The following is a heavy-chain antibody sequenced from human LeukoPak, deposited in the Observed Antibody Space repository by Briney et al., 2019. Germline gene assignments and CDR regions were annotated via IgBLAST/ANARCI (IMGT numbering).Heavy chain of an antibody. V-gene: IGHV3-7*01. Sequence: GGSLRLSCAASGFTFSSYWMSWVCQAPGKGREWVANIKQDGSEKYYVDSVKGRFTISRDNAKNSLYLQMNSLRAEDTAVYYCARAGVLVYATPGGFDYWGQGTLVTVSS. CDR1: GFTFSSYW. CDR3: ARAGVLVYATPGGFDY. CDR2: IKQDGSEK. D-gene: IGHD2-8*01. J-gene: IGHJ4*02.